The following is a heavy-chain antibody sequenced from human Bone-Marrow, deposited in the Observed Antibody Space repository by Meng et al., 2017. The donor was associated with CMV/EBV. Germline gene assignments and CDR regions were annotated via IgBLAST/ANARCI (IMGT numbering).Heavy chain of an antibody. J-gene: IGHJ6*02. V-gene: IGHV1-2*02. CDR3: ARVRFYDGLDV. CDR1: GGTFSSYA. CDR2: INPQGGGT. Sequence: ASVKVSCKASGGTFSSYAISWVRQAPGQGLEWMGWINPQGGGTNYAQRFQDRVTMTTDTSITTAYMELSRLTSDDTAVYYCARVRFYDGLDVWGQGTTATVSS.